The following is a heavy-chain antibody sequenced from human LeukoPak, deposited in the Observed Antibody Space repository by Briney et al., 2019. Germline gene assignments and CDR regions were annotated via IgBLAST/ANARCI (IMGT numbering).Heavy chain of an antibody. CDR1: GFTFSSYH. V-gene: IGHV3-66*01. D-gene: IGHD3-9*01. Sequence: PGGSLRLSCAASGFTFSSYHMSWVRQAPGKGLEWVSVIYSGGSTYYADSVKGRFTISRDNSKNTLYLQMNSLRAEDTAVYYCARDPDSFHYYYGMDVWGQGTTVTVSS. CDR2: IYSGGST. J-gene: IGHJ6*02. CDR3: ARDPDSFHYYYGMDV.